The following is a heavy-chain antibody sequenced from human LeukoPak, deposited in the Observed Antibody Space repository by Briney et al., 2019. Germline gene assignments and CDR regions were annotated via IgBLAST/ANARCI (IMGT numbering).Heavy chain of an antibody. V-gene: IGHV1-18*01. CDR2: NSGYRGDT. CDR1: GYSFTGTG. D-gene: IGHD4-23*01. CDR3: VRDRGDIYGDNANFDY. Sequence: GASVKVSCKASGYSFTGTGISWGRQAPGQGVEWMGWNSGYRGDTNYAQSLQDRVTMTTDTSTSTAYMELRSLRSDDTAVYYCVRDRGDIYGDNANFDYWGQGTLVTVST. J-gene: IGHJ4*02.